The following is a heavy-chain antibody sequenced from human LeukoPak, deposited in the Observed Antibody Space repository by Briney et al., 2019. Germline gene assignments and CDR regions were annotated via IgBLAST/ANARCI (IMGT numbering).Heavy chain of an antibody. V-gene: IGHV1-69*13. Sequence: SVKVSCKASGGTFSSYAISWVRPAPGQGLEWMGGIIPIFGTANYAQKFQGRVTITADESTSTAYMELSSLRSEDTAVYYCARGGFGELLPNYFDYWGQGTLVTVSS. CDR2: IIPIFGTA. J-gene: IGHJ4*02. CDR3: ARGGFGELLPNYFDY. CDR1: GGTFSSYA. D-gene: IGHD3-10*01.